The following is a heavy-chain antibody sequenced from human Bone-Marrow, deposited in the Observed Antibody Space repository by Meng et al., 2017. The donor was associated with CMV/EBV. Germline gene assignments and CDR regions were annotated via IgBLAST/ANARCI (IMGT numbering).Heavy chain of an antibody. CDR3: ARDAEGLAY. Sequence: GESLKISCAASGFTFSSYSMNWVRQAPGKGLEWVSSISSSSSYIYYADSMKGRFTISRDNAKNSLYLQMNSLRAEDTAVYYCARDAEGLAYWGQGKRVTGSS. V-gene: IGHV3-21*01. CDR2: ISSSSSYI. CDR1: GFTFSSYS. J-gene: IGHJ4*02.